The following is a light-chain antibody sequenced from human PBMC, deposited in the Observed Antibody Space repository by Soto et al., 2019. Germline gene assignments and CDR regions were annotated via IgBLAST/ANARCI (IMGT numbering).Light chain of an antibody. J-gene: IGLJ1*01. Sequence: QSVLTRPPSVSAAPGQTVTISCSGSSSNIGNNYVSWYQQVPGTAPKLLIYENNKRPSGIPDRFSGSKSGTSATLGITGLQTGDEADYYCGTWDSSLSAYVFGTGTKLTVL. CDR3: GTWDSSLSAYV. CDR2: ENN. V-gene: IGLV1-51*02. CDR1: SSNIGNNY.